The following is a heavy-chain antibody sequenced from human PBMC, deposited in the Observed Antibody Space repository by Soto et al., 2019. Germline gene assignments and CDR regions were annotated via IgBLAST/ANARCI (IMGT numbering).Heavy chain of an antibody. D-gene: IGHD6-6*01. CDR3: AREGSSSSLGFDY. CDR1: GFTVSSNY. Sequence: LRLSCAASGFTVSSNYMSWVRQAPGKGLEWVSVIYSGGSTYYADSVKGRFTISRDNSKNTLYLQMNSLRAEDTAVYYCAREGSSSSLGFDYWGQGTLVTVSS. J-gene: IGHJ4*02. V-gene: IGHV3-53*01. CDR2: IYSGGST.